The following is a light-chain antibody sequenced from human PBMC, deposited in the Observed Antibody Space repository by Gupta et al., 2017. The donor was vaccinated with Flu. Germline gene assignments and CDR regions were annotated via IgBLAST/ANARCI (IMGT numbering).Light chain of an antibody. CDR3: LQHDTYSQLT. V-gene: IGKV1-17*01. CDR2: AAA. CDR1: QGIRNN. J-gene: IGKJ4*01. Sequence: DIQMTQSPSSLSASVGDRVTITCRASQGIRNNLGWYQQKPGKAPKRLIYAAANLESGVPSRFSGIGSGTEFTLTISSLQPDDFATYYCLQHDTYSQLTFGGGTKVEIK.